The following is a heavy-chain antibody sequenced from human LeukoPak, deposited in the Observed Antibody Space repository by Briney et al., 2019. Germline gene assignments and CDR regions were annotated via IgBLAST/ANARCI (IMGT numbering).Heavy chain of an antibody. J-gene: IGHJ6*02. CDR2: ISSRSSYI. D-gene: IGHD3-22*01. Sequence: GGSLRLSCAGSGFTFSNYWMSWVRQAPGKGLEWVSSISSRSSYIYYAESVKGRFTISRDNAKNSLYLQMNSLRAEDTAVYYCARDTAGGTMIVVVDYYYYYGMDVWGQGTTVTVSS. CDR1: GFTFSNYW. V-gene: IGHV3-21*01. CDR3: ARDTAGGTMIVVVDYYYYYGMDV.